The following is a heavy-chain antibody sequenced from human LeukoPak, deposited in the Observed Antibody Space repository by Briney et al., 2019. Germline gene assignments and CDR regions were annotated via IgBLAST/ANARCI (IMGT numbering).Heavy chain of an antibody. V-gene: IGHV4-4*02. CDR3: VILDYDFVWGSYRRDY. CDR2: IYQSGST. CDR1: SGSISSTNW. Sequence: SGTLSLTCAVSSGSISSTNWWNWVRQPPGKGLEWIGEIYQSGSTNYNPSLKSRVTISVDKSKNQFSLKLSSVTAADTAIYYCVILDYDFVWGSYRRDYWGQGTLVTVSS. J-gene: IGHJ4*02. D-gene: IGHD3-16*02.